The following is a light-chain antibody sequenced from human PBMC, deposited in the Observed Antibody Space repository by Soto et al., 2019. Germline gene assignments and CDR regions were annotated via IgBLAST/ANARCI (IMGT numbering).Light chain of an antibody. Sequence: EIVMTQSPATMSVSPGKRATLSCRASQSGSSSLAWYQQKPGQAPRLLIYHASTGATSIPARFSGSGSGTDFSLTISSLQSEDFAVYYCLQYHHRPLTFGGGTKVEI. CDR3: LQYHHRPLT. J-gene: IGKJ4*01. CDR2: HAS. CDR1: QSGSSS. V-gene: IGKV3-15*01.